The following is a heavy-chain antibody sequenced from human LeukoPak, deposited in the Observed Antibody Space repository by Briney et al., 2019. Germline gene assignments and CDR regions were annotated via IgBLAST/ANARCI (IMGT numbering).Heavy chain of an antibody. D-gene: IGHD3-10*01. V-gene: IGHV3-11*04. Sequence: GGSLRLSCAASGFTFSDYYMSWIRQAPGKGLEWVSCISTSGSPIYYADSVKGRFTISRDNAKNSLYLQMNSLRAEDTAVYYCARETFYYNSGSPSANWGQGTLVTVSS. CDR1: GFTFSDYY. CDR2: ISTSGSPI. CDR3: ARETFYYNSGSPSAN. J-gene: IGHJ4*02.